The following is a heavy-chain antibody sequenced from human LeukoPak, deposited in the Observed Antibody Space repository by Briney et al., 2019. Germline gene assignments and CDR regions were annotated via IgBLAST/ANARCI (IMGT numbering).Heavy chain of an antibody. Sequence: PSETLSLTCGVYGGSYSDYYWSWIRQPPGKGLEWIGEINHSGLTNYNPSLKGRVTISLDTSKNQFSLKLSSVTAADTAVYYCARKGGGQLVNTRRWFDPWGQGTLVTVSS. D-gene: IGHD6-13*01. CDR3: ARKGGGQLVNTRRWFDP. V-gene: IGHV4-34*01. J-gene: IGHJ5*02. CDR2: INHSGLT. CDR1: GGSYSDYY.